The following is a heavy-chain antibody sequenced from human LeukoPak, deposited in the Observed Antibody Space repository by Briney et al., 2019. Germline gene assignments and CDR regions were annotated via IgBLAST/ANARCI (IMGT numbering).Heavy chain of an antibody. CDR2: ISGSGGST. J-gene: IGHJ4*02. CDR3: AKGDYYDSSGYYGLVDY. V-gene: IGHV3-23*01. D-gene: IGHD3-22*01. CDR1: GFTFSSYA. Sequence: GGSLRLSCAASGFTFSSYAMSWVRQAPGKGLEWVSAISGSGGSTYYADSVKGRFTISRDNSKNTLYLQMNSLRAEDTAVYYCAKGDYYDSSGYYGLVDYWGQGTLVTVSS.